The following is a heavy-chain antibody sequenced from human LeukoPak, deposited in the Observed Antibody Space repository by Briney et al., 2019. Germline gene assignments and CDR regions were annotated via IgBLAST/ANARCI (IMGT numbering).Heavy chain of an antibody. Sequence: GASVKVSCKASGYTFTGYYMHWVRQAPGQALEWMGWINPNSGGTNYAQKFQGRVTMTRDTSISTAYMELSSLRSEDTAVYYCARDKSSYYYYMDVWGKGTTVTVSS. J-gene: IGHJ6*03. CDR2: INPNSGGT. CDR3: ARDKSSYYYYMDV. CDR1: GYTFTGYY. V-gene: IGHV1-2*02.